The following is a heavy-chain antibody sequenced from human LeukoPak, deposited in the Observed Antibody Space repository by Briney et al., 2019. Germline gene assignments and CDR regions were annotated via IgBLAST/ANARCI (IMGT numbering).Heavy chain of an antibody. V-gene: IGHV4-31*03. D-gene: IGHD3-16*01. CDR1: GGSISSGGYY. Sequence: SETLSLTRTVSGGSISSGGYYWSWIRQHPGKGLEWIGYIYYSVSTYYNPSLKSRVTISVDTSKNQFSLKLSSVTAADTAVYYCARAGGFFSPFGYWGQGTLVTVSS. CDR2: IYYSVST. CDR3: ARAGGFFSPFGY. J-gene: IGHJ4*02.